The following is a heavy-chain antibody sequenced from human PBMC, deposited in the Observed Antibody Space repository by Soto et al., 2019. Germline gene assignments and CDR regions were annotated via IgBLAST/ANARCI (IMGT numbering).Heavy chain of an antibody. D-gene: IGHD3-3*01. Sequence: EVQVLESGGGLVQPGGSRRLSCAASGFTFSSYAMRWVRQAPGKGLEWVSTISGSGGSTYYADSVKGRFTISRDNSKNTLYLQMNSLRAEDTAVYHCAKSLSIFGVIMDSWGQGTLVTVSS. CDR1: GFTFSSYA. V-gene: IGHV3-23*01. CDR2: ISGSGGST. CDR3: AKSLSIFGVIMDS. J-gene: IGHJ4*02.